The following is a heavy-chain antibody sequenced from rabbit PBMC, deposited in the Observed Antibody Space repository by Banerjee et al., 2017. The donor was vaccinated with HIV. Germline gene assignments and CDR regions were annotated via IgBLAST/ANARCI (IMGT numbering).Heavy chain of an antibody. V-gene: IGHV1S45*01. CDR1: GFSFSNKYV. CDR3: ARDQYTSSRGYFNL. CDR2: INTGDGNT. J-gene: IGHJ4*01. Sequence: QEQLEESGGDLVKPEGSLTLTCTASGFSFSNKYVMCWVRQAPGKGLEWIACINTGDGNTYYASWAKGRFTISKTSSTTVTLQMTSLTAADTATYFCARDQYTSSRGYFNLWGPGTLVTVS. D-gene: IGHD1-1*01.